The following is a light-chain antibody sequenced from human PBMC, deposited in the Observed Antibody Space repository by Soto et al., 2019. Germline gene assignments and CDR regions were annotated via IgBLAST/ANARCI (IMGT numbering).Light chain of an antibody. CDR3: QQYNNWPPFT. CDR2: GAS. J-gene: IGKJ4*01. CDR1: QSVSGSY. V-gene: IGKV3-15*01. Sequence: EIVLTQSPGTLSLSPGERATLSCRASQSVSGSYLAWYQQKLGQAPRLLIYGASTRATGIPARFSGSGSGREFTLTISSLQSEDFAVYYCQQYNNWPPFTFGGGTKVDIK.